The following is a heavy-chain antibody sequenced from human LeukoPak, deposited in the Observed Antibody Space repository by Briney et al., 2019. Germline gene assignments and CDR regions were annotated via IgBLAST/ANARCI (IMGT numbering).Heavy chain of an antibody. D-gene: IGHD3-22*01. CDR1: GFTFSSYA. CDR2: ISGSGGST. J-gene: IGHJ4*02. V-gene: IGHV3-23*01. Sequence: GGSLRLSCAASGFTFSSYAMSWVRQAPGKGLEWVSAISGSGGSTYYADSVKGRFTISRDNSKNTLYLQMNSLRTEDTAVYYCAKDRGSSGYFDYWGQGTLVTVSS. CDR3: AKDRGSSGYFDY.